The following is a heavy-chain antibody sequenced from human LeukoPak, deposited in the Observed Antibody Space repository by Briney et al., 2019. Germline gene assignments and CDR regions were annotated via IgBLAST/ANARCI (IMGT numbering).Heavy chain of an antibody. V-gene: IGHV3-23*01. J-gene: IGHJ4*02. Sequence: GGSQRLSCAASGFTFSSYAMTWVRQAPGQGLEWVSAISGSGGGTYYADSVKGRFTISRDNSKNTLYLQMNSLRAEDTAVYYCAKAYDLLTGSPRLRAFDYWGQGTLVTVSS. CDR3: AKAYDLLTGSPRLRAFDY. D-gene: IGHD3-9*01. CDR1: GFTFSSYA. CDR2: ISGSGGGT.